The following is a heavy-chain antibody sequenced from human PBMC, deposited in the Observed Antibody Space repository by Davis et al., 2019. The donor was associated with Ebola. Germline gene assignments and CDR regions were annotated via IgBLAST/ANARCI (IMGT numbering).Heavy chain of an antibody. Sequence: GESLKISCAASGFTFSSYWMSWVRQAPGKGLEWVANIKQDGSEKYYVDSVKGRFTISRDSAKNSLYLQMNSLKDEDTAVYYCARDRYGDYELDSWGQGTLVTVSS. CDR1: GFTFSSYW. CDR3: ARDRYGDYELDS. CDR2: IKQDGSEK. D-gene: IGHD4-17*01. V-gene: IGHV3-7*01. J-gene: IGHJ4*02.